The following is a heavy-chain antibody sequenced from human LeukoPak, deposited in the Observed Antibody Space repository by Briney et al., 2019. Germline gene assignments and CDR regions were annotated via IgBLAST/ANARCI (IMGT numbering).Heavy chain of an antibody. CDR1: GFTCSSYS. D-gene: IGHD3-10*01. Sequence: GGSLRLXCAASGFTCSSYSMNWVRRAPGKGLESVSSISSSSSYIYYADSVKGRFTISRDNAKNSLYLQMNSLRAEDTAVYYCARSLWFGEPFLFDYWGQGTLVTVSS. CDR3: ARSLWFGEPFLFDY. V-gene: IGHV3-21*01. J-gene: IGHJ4*02. CDR2: ISSSSSYI.